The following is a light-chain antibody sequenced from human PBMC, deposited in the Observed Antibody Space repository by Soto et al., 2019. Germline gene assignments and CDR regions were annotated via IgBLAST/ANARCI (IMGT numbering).Light chain of an antibody. V-gene: IGLV2-14*01. CDR1: SSDVGDYNY. Sequence: QSVLTQPASVSGSPGQSITISCTGTSSDVGDYNYVSWYQQHPGKAPKLMIYEVSNRPSGVSNRFSGSKSGNTASLTISGLQAEDEADYYCSSYTSSNTWVFGGGIKLTVL. J-gene: IGLJ3*02. CDR2: EVS. CDR3: SSYTSSNTWV.